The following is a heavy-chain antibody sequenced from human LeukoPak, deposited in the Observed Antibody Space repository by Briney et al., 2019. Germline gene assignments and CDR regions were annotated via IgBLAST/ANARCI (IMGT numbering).Heavy chain of an antibody. CDR3: VRTPPNWGFDY. D-gene: IGHD7-27*01. Sequence: ASVKVSCKASGYTFTSHDIDWVRQATGQGLEWMGWVSPNSGDTGYAQKFQGRVTMTSDSSISTAYMELSSLRSEDTAIYYCVRTPPNWGFDYWGQGTLVTVSS. CDR1: GYTFTSHD. V-gene: IGHV1-8*01. J-gene: IGHJ4*02. CDR2: VSPNSGDT.